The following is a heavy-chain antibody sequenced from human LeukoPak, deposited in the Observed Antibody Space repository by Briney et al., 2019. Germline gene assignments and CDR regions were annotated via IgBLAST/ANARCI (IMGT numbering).Heavy chain of an antibody. J-gene: IGHJ5*02. D-gene: IGHD3-9*01. V-gene: IGHV4-30-2*01. Sequence: SQTLSLTCTVSGGSISSGGYYWSWVRQPPGKGLEWIGYIYHSGSTYYNPSLKSRVTISVDRSKNQFSLKLSCVTAADTAVYYCARGRVYYDILTGYYANWFDPWGQGTLVTVSS. CDR1: GGSISSGGYY. CDR3: ARGRVYYDILTGYYANWFDP. CDR2: IYHSGST.